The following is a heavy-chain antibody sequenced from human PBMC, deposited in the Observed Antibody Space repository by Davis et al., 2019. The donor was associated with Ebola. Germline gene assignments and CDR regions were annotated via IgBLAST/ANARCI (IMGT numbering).Heavy chain of an antibody. CDR1: GDSVSGYY. D-gene: IGHD3-3*01. CDR2: IYYLGTT. V-gene: IGHV4-59*08. CDR3: ARPPFITIFGVVIPHNWFDP. Sequence: SETLSLTCTVSGDSVSGYYWTWIRQSPAMGLEWIGYIYYLGTTTYNPSLQSRVTMSVDTSRNQFPLKLSSVTAADTAVYYCARPPFITIFGVVIPHNWFDPWGQGTLVTVSS. J-gene: IGHJ5*02.